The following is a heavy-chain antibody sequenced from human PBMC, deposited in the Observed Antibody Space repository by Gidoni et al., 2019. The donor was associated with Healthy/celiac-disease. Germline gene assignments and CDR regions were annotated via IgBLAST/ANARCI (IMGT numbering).Heavy chain of an antibody. V-gene: IGHV3-23*01. J-gene: IGHJ4*02. CDR1: GFPFSSYA. CDR3: AKARYGDYNILYFDY. D-gene: IGHD4-17*01. Sequence: EVQLLESGGGLVQPGGSLRLSCAASGFPFSSYAMSWVRQAPGKGLEWVAAISGSGGSTYYADSVKGRFTISRDNSKNTLYLQMNSLRAEDTAVYYCAKARYGDYNILYFDYWGQGTLVTVSS. CDR2: ISGSGGST.